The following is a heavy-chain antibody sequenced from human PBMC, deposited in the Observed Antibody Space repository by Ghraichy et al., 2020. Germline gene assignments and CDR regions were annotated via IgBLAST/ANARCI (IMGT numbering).Heavy chain of an antibody. V-gene: IGHV3-66*01. D-gene: IGHD1-7*01. CDR1: GFTVSTNY. J-gene: IGHJ4*02. CDR2: IYNDGST. Sequence: ETLSLTFAASGFTVSTNYMTWLRQAPGKGLEWVSVIYNDGSTYYADSVKGRFTISRDNSKNTLYLQMNSLRAEDTAVYYCARSAGNFRTRFDDWGQGTLVTVSS. CDR3: ARSAGNFRTRFDD.